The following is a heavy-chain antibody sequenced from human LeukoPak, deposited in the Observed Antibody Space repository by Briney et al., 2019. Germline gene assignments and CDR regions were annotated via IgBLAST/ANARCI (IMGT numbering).Heavy chain of an antibody. D-gene: IGHD4-11*01. J-gene: IGHJ4*02. V-gene: IGHV3-23*01. CDR3: VKDLHDYSPYYFDY. CDR2: ISGSGSSA. CDR1: EITFSSYA. Sequence: GGSLRLSCAASEITFSSYAMSWVRQAPGKGLEWVSGISGSGSSAYYADSVGGRFTISRDNSKNTLYLQMDSLRAEDTAIYYCVKDLHDYSPYYFDYWGQGTLVTVSS.